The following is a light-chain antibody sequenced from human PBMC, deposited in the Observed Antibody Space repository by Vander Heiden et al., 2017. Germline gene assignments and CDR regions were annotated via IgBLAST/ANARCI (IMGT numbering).Light chain of an antibody. CDR2: DNN. CDR1: RSNIGTGYD. Sequence: QSVLTHPPSVSLAPGQGVTISCTGSRSNIGTGYDVHGYQQRQGTAPKLLIYDNNKRPAGVPARFSGSKSGTSVSLAITGLQAEDEADYYCQAYDSRVSGWVFGGGTRLTVL. CDR3: QAYDSRVSGWV. J-gene: IGLJ3*02. V-gene: IGLV1-40*01.